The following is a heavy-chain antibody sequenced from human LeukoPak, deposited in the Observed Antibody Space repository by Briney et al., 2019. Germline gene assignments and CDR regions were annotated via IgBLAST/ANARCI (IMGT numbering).Heavy chain of an antibody. V-gene: IGHV3-30-3*01. CDR2: ISYDGSNK. J-gene: IGHJ4*02. D-gene: IGHD3-9*01. CDR1: GFTFSSYA. Sequence: PGGSLRLSCAASGFTFSSYAMHWVRQAPGKGLEWVAVISYDGSNKYYADFVKGRFTISRDSSKNTLYLQMNSLRAEDTAVYYCARDYDILTGLLSYYFDYWGQGTLVTVSS. CDR3: ARDYDILTGLLSYYFDY.